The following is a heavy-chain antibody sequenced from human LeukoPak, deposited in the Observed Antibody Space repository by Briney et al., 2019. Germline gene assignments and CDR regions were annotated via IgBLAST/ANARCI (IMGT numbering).Heavy chain of an antibody. CDR1: GFTFSNYN. Sequence: GGSLKLSCAASGFTFSNYNMNWVRQAPGKGLEWVSYISSSGSTIYYADSVKGRFTISRDNAKNTVYLQMNSLRAEDTAVYYCARDSLYCSSTSCEAFDIWGQGTMVTVSS. V-gene: IGHV3-48*04. CDR3: ARDSLYCSSTSCEAFDI. D-gene: IGHD2-2*01. CDR2: ISSSGSTI. J-gene: IGHJ3*02.